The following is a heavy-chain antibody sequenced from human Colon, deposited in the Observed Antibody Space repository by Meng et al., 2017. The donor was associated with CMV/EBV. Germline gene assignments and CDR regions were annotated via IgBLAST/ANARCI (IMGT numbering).Heavy chain of an antibody. CDR1: GITLSNYK. Sequence: GESLKISCEASGITLSNYKMHWVRQAPGKGLEWVAVISYDGTKTYHGDSVKGRFTISRDNSKNSLYLQMDNLRPADTGVYYCVRAGYGGFIKVAFDLWGQGALVTVSS. V-gene: IGHV3-30*03. J-gene: IGHJ4*02. CDR3: VRAGYGGFIKVAFDL. D-gene: IGHD1-26*01. CDR2: ISYDGTKT.